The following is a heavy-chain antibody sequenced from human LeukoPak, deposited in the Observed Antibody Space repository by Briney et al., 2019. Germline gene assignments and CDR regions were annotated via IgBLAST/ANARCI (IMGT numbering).Heavy chain of an antibody. CDR2: IYFSGST. CDR1: GGSISSYY. Sequence: TSETLSLTCTVSGGSISSYYWSWIRQPAGKGLEWVGRIYFSGSTNYNPSLQSRVTMSLDTANNHFSLNLSSMTAADSAVYYCQALEYCNGVSCPEHWGQGTLVIVSS. CDR3: QALEYCNGVSCPEH. V-gene: IGHV4-4*07. D-gene: IGHD2/OR15-2a*01. J-gene: IGHJ4*02.